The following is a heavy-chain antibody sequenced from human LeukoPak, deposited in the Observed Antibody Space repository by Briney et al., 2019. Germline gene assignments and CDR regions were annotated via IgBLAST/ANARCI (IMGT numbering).Heavy chain of an antibody. V-gene: IGHV3-23*01. J-gene: IGHJ4*02. CDR1: GFTFSNYG. Sequence: GGSLRLSSAASGFTFSNYGMAWVRQAPGKGLEWVSTIAVVGGNTHYADSVEGRFTISRQDSNNALHLQLNSLRAEDTAIYYCARDCCSGGGPLDIWGQGTLVTVSP. CDR2: IAVVGGNT. D-gene: IGHD2-15*01. CDR3: ARDCCSGGGPLDI.